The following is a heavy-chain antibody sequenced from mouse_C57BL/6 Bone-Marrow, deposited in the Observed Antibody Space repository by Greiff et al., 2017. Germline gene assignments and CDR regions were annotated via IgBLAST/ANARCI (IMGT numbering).Heavy chain of an antibody. J-gene: IGHJ2*01. CDR2: FHPYNGDT. Sequence: VQLQQSGAELVKPGASVKMSCKASGYTFTTYSIEWMKQNHGKSLEWIGNFHPYNGDTKYNEKFKGKATVTVEQSSSAAYLEFSRLTSDDSAVYCEARKRMGVDFDYWGQGTTLTVSS. V-gene: IGHV1-47*01. CDR1: GYTFTTYS. CDR3: ARKRMGVDFDY.